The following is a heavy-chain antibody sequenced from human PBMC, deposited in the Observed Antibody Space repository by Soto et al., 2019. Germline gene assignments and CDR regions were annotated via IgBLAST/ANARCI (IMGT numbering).Heavy chain of an antibody. J-gene: IGHJ5*02. D-gene: IGHD3-16*02. CDR3: ARSQTRDDYVWGSYRYTGWFDP. Sequence: SVKVSCKASGGTFSSYAISWVRQAPGRGLEWMGGIIPIFGTANYAQKFQGRVTITADESTSTAYMELSSLRSEDTAVYYCARSQTRDDYVWGSYRYTGWFDPWGQGTLVTVSS. CDR1: GGTFSSYA. V-gene: IGHV1-69*13. CDR2: IIPIFGTA.